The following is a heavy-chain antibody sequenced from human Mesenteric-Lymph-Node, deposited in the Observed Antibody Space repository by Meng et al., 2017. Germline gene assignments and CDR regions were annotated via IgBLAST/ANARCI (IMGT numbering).Heavy chain of an antibody. CDR3: VRESTEWASLYFDY. Sequence: GGSLRLSCEASGFTFSRHGMHWVRQAPGKGLEWVAVIWYDGSNKFYADSVKGRFTISRDNSKNTLSLQMNSLRAEDTAVYYCVRESTEWASLYFDYWGQGTLVTVSS. D-gene: IGHD1-26*01. J-gene: IGHJ4*02. CDR2: IWYDGSNK. CDR1: GFTFSRHG. V-gene: IGHV3-33*01.